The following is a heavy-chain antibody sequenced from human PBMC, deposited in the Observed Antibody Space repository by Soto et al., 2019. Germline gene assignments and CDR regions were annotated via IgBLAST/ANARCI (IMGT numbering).Heavy chain of an antibody. D-gene: IGHD3-22*01. CDR3: ARGGYYDSSGSRNYHYYGMNV. V-gene: IGHV1-18*01. CDR2: ISAYDDNT. J-gene: IGHJ6*02. CDR1: GYRFTSYG. Sequence: QAQLVQSGPEVKKPGASVKVSCKASGYRFTSYGISWLRQAPGQGLEWLGWISAYDDNTKYAQTLQGRVSMSTDTPTNTAYMELRSLRSDDTAMYYCARGGYYDSSGSRNYHYYGMNVWGQGTTVTVSS.